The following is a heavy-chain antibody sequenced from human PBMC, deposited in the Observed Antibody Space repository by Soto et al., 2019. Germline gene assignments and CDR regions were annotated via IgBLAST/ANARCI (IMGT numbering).Heavy chain of an antibody. D-gene: IGHD6-13*01. J-gene: IGHJ6*02. V-gene: IGHV1-69*06. Sequence: QVQLVQSGAEVKKPGSSVKVSCKASGGTFSSYAISWVRQAPGQGLEWMGGIIPIFGTANYAQKFQGRVTIAADKSTSKDYMELGSMRSEGTGLYDCARYQGDVAEAGIFSCCDGMDVWGQGTTVTVSS. CDR2: IIPIFGTA. CDR3: ARYQGDVAEAGIFSCCDGMDV. CDR1: GGTFSSYA.